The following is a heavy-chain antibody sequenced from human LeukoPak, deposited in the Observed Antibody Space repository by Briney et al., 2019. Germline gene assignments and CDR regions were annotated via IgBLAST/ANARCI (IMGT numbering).Heavy chain of an antibody. CDR3: ARYYCTNAACYSFDY. J-gene: IGHJ4*02. V-gene: IGHV4-59*08. CDR2: IYYSGST. CDR1: GGSISRYY. Sequence: SETLSLTCTVSGGSISRYYWSWIRQPPGKGLEWIGYIYYSGSTNYNPSLKSRVTISVDTSRNQFSLKLSSVTAADTDVYYCARYYCTNAACYSFDYWGQGTLVTVSS. D-gene: IGHD2-8*01.